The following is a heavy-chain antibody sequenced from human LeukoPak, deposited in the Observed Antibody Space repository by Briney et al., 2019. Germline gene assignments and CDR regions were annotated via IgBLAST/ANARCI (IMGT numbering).Heavy chain of an antibody. Sequence: ASVKVSCKASGYTFTGYYMHWVRQAPGQGLEWMGWINPNSGGTNYAQKFQGWVTMTRDTSISTAYMELSRLRSDDTAVYYCARAEASGPRAGYFQHWGQGTLVTVSS. CDR3: ARAEASGPRAGYFQH. CDR2: INPNSGGT. CDR1: GYTFTGYY. V-gene: IGHV1-2*04. J-gene: IGHJ1*01. D-gene: IGHD2-15*01.